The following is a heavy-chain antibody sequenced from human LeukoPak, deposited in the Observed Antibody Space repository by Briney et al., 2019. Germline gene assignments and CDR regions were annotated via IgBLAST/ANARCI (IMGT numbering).Heavy chain of an antibody. V-gene: IGHV4-39*01. Sequence: SETLSLTCTVSGGSISSSSYYWGWIRQPPGKGLEWIGSIYYSGPTYYNPSLKSRVTISVDTSKNQFSLKLSSVTAADTAVYYCARVYYYYYYMDVWGKGTTVTISS. CDR3: ARVYYYYYYMDV. CDR2: IYYSGPT. J-gene: IGHJ6*03. CDR1: GGSISSSSYY. D-gene: IGHD2/OR15-2a*01.